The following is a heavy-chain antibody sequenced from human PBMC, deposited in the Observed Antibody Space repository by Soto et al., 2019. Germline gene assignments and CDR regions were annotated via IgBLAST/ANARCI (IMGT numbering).Heavy chain of an antibody. Sequence: GGSLRLSCAASGFTFSDAWMNWVRQAPGKGLEWVGRIQSKIDGGTIDYAAPVKGRFTISRDDSKATLYLQMNSLKTEDTAVYYCSTDPRLLWQHPWGQGTLVTVSS. CDR1: GFTFSDAW. V-gene: IGHV3-15*07. J-gene: IGHJ5*02. CDR3: STDPRLLWQHP. D-gene: IGHD4-17*01. CDR2: IQSKIDGGTI.